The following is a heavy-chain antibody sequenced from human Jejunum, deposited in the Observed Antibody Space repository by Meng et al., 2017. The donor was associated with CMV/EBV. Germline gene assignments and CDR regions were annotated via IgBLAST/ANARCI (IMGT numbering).Heavy chain of an antibody. V-gene: IGHV1-46*01. Sequence: HRVQPERDVTAPGVSLKLSCRPSGFTFTTYLMHWLRQAPGQGLQWMALFNPNGDVTTYSPRFQGRITLTGDTSTSTLYMELSSLTSDDTAVYYCAREMPMTCYFDQWGQGTLVTVSS. J-gene: IGHJ4*03. CDR1: GFTFTTYL. D-gene: IGHD3-22*01. CDR2: FNPNGDVT. CDR3: AREMPMTCYFDQ.